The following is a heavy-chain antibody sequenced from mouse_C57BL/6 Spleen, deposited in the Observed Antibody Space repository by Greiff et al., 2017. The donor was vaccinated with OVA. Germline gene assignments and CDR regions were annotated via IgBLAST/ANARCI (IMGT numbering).Heavy chain of an antibody. D-gene: IGHD1-1*01. V-gene: IGHV1-52*01. Sequence: QVQLQQPGAELVRPGSSVKLSCKASGYTFTSYWMHWVKQRPIQGLEWIGNIDPSDSETHYNQKFKDKATLTVDKSSSTAYMQLSSLTSEDAAVYYCARVTTVVGTGYFDVWGTGTTVTVSS. CDR3: ARVTTVVGTGYFDV. J-gene: IGHJ1*03. CDR2: IDPSDSET. CDR1: GYTFTSYW.